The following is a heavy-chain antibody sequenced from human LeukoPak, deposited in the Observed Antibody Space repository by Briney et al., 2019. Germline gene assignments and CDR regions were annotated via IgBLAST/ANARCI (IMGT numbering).Heavy chain of an antibody. D-gene: IGHD3-10*01. J-gene: IGHJ5*02. CDR1: GYTFTSYG. CDR3: ARDNRVVRGVIITNWFDP. V-gene: IGHV1-2*02. CDR2: INPNSGGT. Sequence: ASVKVSCKASGYTFTSYGISWVRQAPGQGLEWMGWINPNSGGTNYAQKFQGRVTMTRDTSISTAYMELSRLRSDDTAVYYCARDNRVVRGVIITNWFDPWGQGTLVTVSS.